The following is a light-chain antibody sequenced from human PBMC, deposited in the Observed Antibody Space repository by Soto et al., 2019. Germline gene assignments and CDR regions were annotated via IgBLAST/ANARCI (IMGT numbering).Light chain of an antibody. Sequence: DIVLTQSPGTLSLSPGERASLSCRASQSLSGYLAWYQQRPGQAPRLLIYTTSNRATDIPDRFSGSGSGTDFTLTISRLVPEDFAVYYCQPYGSSPWTFGQGTKVEIK. V-gene: IGKV3-20*01. CDR2: TTS. CDR3: QPYGSSPWT. J-gene: IGKJ1*01. CDR1: QSLSGY.